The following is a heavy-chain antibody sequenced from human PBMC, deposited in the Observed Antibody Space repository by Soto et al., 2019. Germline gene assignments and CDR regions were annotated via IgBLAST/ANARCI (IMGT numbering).Heavy chain of an antibody. J-gene: IGHJ4*02. D-gene: IGHD1-1*01. V-gene: IGHV3-74*01. CDR1: GFTLGNYC. CDR2: INDYGTTI. Sequence: GGSLRLSCAASGFTLGNYCMHWVRQAPGKGLVWVSRINDYGTTINYAESVEGRFIIARDDAKSEVYLQMNNLRAEDSAVYYCARGGLEPFDYWGQGALVTVS. CDR3: ARGGLEPFDY.